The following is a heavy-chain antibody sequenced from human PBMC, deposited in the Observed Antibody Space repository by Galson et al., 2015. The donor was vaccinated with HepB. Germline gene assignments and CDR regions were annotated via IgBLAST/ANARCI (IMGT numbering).Heavy chain of an antibody. CDR3: ARGRQDFWSGYYFDY. V-gene: IGHV4-34*01. Sequence: ETLSLTCAVYGGSFSDYYWGWIRQSPGKGLEWIGEINHIGSTTYNPSLKSRVTISIDTSKNHFSLKLNSVTAADTAVYYCARGRQDFWSGYYFDYWGQGTLVTVSS. CDR1: GGSFSDYY. D-gene: IGHD3-3*01. J-gene: IGHJ4*02. CDR2: INHIGST.